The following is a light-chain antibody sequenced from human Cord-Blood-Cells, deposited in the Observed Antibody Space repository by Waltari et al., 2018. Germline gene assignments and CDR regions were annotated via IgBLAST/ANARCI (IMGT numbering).Light chain of an antibody. J-gene: IGLJ3*02. CDR1: SSDVGSYNL. Sequence: QSALTQPASASGSPGQSITISCTGTSSDVGSYNLVSWYQQHQGKAPNHLIYEGSKQRSGVSTRFSGSTSGNTASLTTAALQPDDEAAYYYCSYAGSSTWVFGGGTKLTVL. CDR3: CSYAGSSTWV. V-gene: IGLV2-23*01. CDR2: EGS.